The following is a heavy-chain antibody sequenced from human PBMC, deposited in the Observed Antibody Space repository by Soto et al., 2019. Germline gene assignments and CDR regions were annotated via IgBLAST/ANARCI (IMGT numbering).Heavy chain of an antibody. CDR2: ISYDGSNK. V-gene: IGHV3-30*03. D-gene: IGHD6-13*01. CDR1: GFTFSSYG. J-gene: IGHJ5*02. Sequence: LSLSCAASGFTFSSYGMHWVRQAPGKGLEWVAVISYDGSNKYYADSVKGRFTISRDNSKNTLYLQMNSLRAEDTAVYYCARDASRDSSARGWFDPWGPGTLVTVSS. CDR3: ARDASRDSSARGWFDP.